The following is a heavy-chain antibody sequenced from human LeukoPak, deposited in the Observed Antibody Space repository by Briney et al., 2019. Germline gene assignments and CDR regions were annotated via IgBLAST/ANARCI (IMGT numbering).Heavy chain of an antibody. CDR2: ISSSSSYI. CDR1: GFTFSSYS. V-gene: IGHV3-21*01. CDR3: ARDDYGSGSWSDY. D-gene: IGHD3-10*01. Sequence: GGCLRLSCAASGFTFSSYSMNWVRQAPGKGLEWVSSISSSSSYIYYADSVKGRFTISRDNAKNSLYLQMNSLRAEDTALYYCARDDYGSGSWSDYWGQGTLVTVSS. J-gene: IGHJ4*02.